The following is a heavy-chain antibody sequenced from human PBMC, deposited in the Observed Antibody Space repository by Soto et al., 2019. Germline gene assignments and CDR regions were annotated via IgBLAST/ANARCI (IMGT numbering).Heavy chain of an antibody. J-gene: IGHJ4*02. CDR3: ARDRTSVDTAMVGGLDY. CDR1: GYTFTSYG. CDR2: ISAYNGNT. D-gene: IGHD5-18*01. Sequence: QVQLVQSGAEVKKPGASVKVSCKASGYTFTSYGISWVRQTPGQGLEWMGWISAYNGNTNYAQKLQGRVTMTTDTSTSTAYMELRSLRSDDTAVYYCARDRTSVDTAMVGGLDYWGQGTLVTVSS. V-gene: IGHV1-18*01.